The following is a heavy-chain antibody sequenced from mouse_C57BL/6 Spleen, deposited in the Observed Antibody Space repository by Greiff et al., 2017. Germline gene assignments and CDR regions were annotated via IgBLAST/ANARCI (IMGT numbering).Heavy chain of an antibody. J-gene: IGHJ1*03. CDR3: AREGGYEDWYFDV. D-gene: IGHD2-2*01. CDR1: GYSITSGYY. Sequence: ESGPGLVKPSQSLSLTCSVTGYSITSGYYWNWIRQFPGNKLEWMGYISYDGSNNYNPSLKNRISITRDTSKNQFFLKLNSVTTEDTATYYCAREGGYEDWYFDVWGTGTTVTVSS. V-gene: IGHV3-6*01. CDR2: ISYDGSN.